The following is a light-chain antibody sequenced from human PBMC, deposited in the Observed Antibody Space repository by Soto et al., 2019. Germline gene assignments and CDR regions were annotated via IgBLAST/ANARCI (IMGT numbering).Light chain of an antibody. CDR1: SSIIGAGYD. V-gene: IGLV1-40*01. CDR2: GNI. CDR3: QCYDSTLSARYV. Sequence: QSVLTQPPSVSGAPGQRVTISCTGSSSIIGAGYDVHWYQQRPGTAPKLLIFGNINRPSGVPDRFSGSKSGTSASLAITGLQAEDEGDYYCQCYDSTLSARYVFGTGTKLTVL. J-gene: IGLJ1*01.